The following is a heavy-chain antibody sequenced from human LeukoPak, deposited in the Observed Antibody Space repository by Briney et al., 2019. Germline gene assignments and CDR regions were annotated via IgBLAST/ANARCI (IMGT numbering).Heavy chain of an antibody. V-gene: IGHV3-30*02. Sequence: GGSLRLSCAASGFTFSSYGMHWVRQAPGKGLEWVAFIRYDGSNKYYADSVKGRFTISRDNSKNTLYLQMNSLRAEDTAVYYCATTRDYDILTGYYNGYYYYMDVWGKGTTVTVSS. D-gene: IGHD3-9*01. CDR2: IRYDGSNK. CDR3: ATTRDYDILTGYYNGYYYYMDV. J-gene: IGHJ6*03. CDR1: GFTFSSYG.